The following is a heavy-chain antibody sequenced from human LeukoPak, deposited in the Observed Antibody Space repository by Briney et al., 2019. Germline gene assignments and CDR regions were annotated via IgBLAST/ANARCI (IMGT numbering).Heavy chain of an antibody. J-gene: IGHJ4*02. D-gene: IGHD2-2*02. Sequence: ASVKVSCKASGGTFSSYAISWVRQAPGQGLEWMGGIIPIFGTANYAQKFQGRVTITADESTSTAYMELSSLRSEDTAVYYCARGVPLEICSSTSCYTGNFDYWGQGTLVTVSS. CDR3: ARGVPLEICSSTSCYTGNFDY. V-gene: IGHV1-69*13. CDR1: GGTFSSYA. CDR2: IIPIFGTA.